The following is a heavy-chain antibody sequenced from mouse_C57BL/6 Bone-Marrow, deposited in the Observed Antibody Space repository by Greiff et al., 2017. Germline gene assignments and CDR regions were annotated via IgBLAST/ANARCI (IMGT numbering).Heavy chain of an antibody. V-gene: IGHV2-2*01. CDR1: GFSLTSYG. Sequence: QVQLKESGPGLVQPSQSLSITCTVSGFSLTSYGVHWVRQSPGQGLEWLGVIWSGGSTDYNAAFISRLSISKDNSKSQVFFKMNSLQADDTAIYYCARRSHYYGSSYEGYYAMDYWGQGTSVTVSS. CDR3: ARRSHYYGSSYEGYYAMDY. CDR2: IWSGGST. J-gene: IGHJ4*01. D-gene: IGHD1-1*01.